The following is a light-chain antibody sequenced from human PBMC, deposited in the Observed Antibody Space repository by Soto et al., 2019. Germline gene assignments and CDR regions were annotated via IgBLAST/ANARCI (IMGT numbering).Light chain of an antibody. Sequence: DIQMTQSPSTLSASVGDRVTITCRASQSISSRLAWYQQKPGKAPQVLIYKASSLQSGVPSRFSGSGPGTEFTLTISSLQSDDFATYYCQQYNSYSTWTFGQGTKVDIK. J-gene: IGKJ1*01. V-gene: IGKV1-5*03. CDR1: QSISSR. CDR3: QQYNSYSTWT. CDR2: KAS.